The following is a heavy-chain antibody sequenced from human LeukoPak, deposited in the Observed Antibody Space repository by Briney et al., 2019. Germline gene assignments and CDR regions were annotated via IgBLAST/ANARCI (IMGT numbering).Heavy chain of an antibody. CDR1: GFTFSSYS. Sequence: GGSLRLSCAASGFTFSSYSMNWVRQAPGKGREWVSSISSSSSYIYYADSVKGRFTISRDNAKTSLYLQMNSLRAEDTAVYYCARDFSGEKSFDYWGQGTLVTVSS. V-gene: IGHV3-21*01. CDR3: ARDFSGEKSFDY. J-gene: IGHJ4*02. CDR2: ISSSSSYI. D-gene: IGHD1-26*01.